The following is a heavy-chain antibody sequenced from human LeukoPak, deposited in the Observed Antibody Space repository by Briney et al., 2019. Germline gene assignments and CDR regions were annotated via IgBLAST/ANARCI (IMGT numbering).Heavy chain of an antibody. CDR2: INIGNGNT. J-gene: IGHJ4*02. D-gene: IGHD2-15*01. CDR3: ARDCSGGSCYDGVDY. V-gene: IGHV1-3*04. Sequence: ASVKVSCKASGYTFINHAIHWVRQAPGQRLEWMGWINIGNGNTKYSQNFQGRVTMTTDTSTTTAYMELRSLRSDDTAVYYCARDCSGGSCYDGVDYWGQGTLVTVSS. CDR1: GYTFINHA.